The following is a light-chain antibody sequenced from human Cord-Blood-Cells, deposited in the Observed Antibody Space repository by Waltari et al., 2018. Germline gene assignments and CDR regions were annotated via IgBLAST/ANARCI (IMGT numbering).Light chain of an antibody. CDR1: QGISRA. CDR3: QQINSNPYT. CDR2: AAS. J-gene: IGKJ2*01. V-gene: IGKV1-13*02. Sequence: AIPLTQSPSFPSASVGDRVTITCRESQGISRALAWYQQKPGKAPKLLIYAASSLESGVPSRFSGSGSGTDFTLTISSLQPEDFATYYCQQINSNPYTFGQGTKLEIK.